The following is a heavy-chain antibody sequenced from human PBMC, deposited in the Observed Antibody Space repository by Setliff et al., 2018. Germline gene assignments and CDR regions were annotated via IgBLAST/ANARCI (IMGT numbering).Heavy chain of an antibody. D-gene: IGHD2-2*01. J-gene: IGHJ4*02. CDR2: INAGNGNT. Sequence: GASVKVSCKASGYTFTSYALHWVRQAPGQSLEWMGWINAGNGNTKYSQKFQGRVTLTRDTSASTAYMELSSLRSEGTAVYYCARGVGFSAAADYWGQGTLVTVSS. CDR1: GYTFTSYA. CDR3: ARGVGFSAAADY. V-gene: IGHV1-3*01.